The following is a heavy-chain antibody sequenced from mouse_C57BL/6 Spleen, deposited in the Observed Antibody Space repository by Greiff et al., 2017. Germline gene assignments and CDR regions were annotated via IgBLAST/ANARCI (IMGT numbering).Heavy chain of an antibody. CDR2: IDPADGET. CDR1: GFNIKDYY. CDR3: ARGGYDGYFDY. Sequence: VQLQQSGAELVKPGASVKLSCTASGFNIKDYYMHWVKQRTEQGLEWIGRIDPADGETKYAPQFQGKATITADTSSNTAYLQLRSLTSEDTAVYYCARGGYDGYFDYWGQGTPLTVSS. V-gene: IGHV14-2*01. J-gene: IGHJ2*01. D-gene: IGHD2-3*01.